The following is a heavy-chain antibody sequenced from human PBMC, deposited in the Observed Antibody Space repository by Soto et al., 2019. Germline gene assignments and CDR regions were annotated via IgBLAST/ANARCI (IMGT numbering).Heavy chain of an antibody. J-gene: IGHJ4*02. CDR2: ISWNSGSI. Sequence: GGSLRLSCAASGFTFDDYAMHWVRQAPGKGLEWVSGISWNSGSIGYADSVKGRFTISRDNAKNSLYLQMNSLRAEDTALYYCAKYGYDFWRGPFDYWGQGTMVTVSS. V-gene: IGHV3-9*01. D-gene: IGHD3-3*01. CDR1: GFTFDDYA. CDR3: AKYGYDFWRGPFDY.